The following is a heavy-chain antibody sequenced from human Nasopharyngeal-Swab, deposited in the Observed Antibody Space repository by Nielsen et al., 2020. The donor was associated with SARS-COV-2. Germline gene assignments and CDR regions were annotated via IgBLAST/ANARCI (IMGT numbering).Heavy chain of an antibody. CDR2: ISSSSSYI. J-gene: IGHJ6*02. CDR1: GFTFSSYS. CDR3: AKDMRYSSSWSFDMDV. V-gene: IGHV3-21*04. Sequence: EGSLRLSCAASGFTFSSYSMNWVRQAPGKGLEWVSSISSSSSYIYYADSVKGRFTISRDNAKNSLYLQMNSLRAEDTALYYCAKDMRYSSSWSFDMDVWGQGTTVTVSS. D-gene: IGHD6-13*01.